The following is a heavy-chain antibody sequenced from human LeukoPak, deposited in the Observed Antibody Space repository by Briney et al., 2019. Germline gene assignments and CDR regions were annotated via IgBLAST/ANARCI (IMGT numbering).Heavy chain of an antibody. V-gene: IGHV3-53*01. Sequence: TGVSLRLSCAASGFTVSSSYMSWVRQAPGKGLEYISVTYSSGTTYYADSVRDRFTISRDNSRNTLYLQMNSLRPEDTAVYYCAREPTYSSSLDYWGQGTLVTVSS. CDR1: GFTVSSSY. CDR2: TYSSGTT. J-gene: IGHJ4*02. CDR3: AREPTYSSSLDY. D-gene: IGHD6-6*01.